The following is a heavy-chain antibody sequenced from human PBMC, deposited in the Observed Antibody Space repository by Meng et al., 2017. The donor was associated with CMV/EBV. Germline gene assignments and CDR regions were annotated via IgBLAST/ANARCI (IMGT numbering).Heavy chain of an antibody. Sequence: GGSLRLSCAASGSTFSSYEMNWVRQAPGEGLEWVSYISSSGSTIYYADSVKGRFTISRDNAKNSLYLQMNSLRAEDTAVYYCARDRGSKAFDYWGQGALVTVSS. D-gene: IGHD1-26*01. CDR1: GSTFSSYE. CDR2: ISSSGSTI. CDR3: ARDRGSKAFDY. J-gene: IGHJ4*02. V-gene: IGHV3-48*03.